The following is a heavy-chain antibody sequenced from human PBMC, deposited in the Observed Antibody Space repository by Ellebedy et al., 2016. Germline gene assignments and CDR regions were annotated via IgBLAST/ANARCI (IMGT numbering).Heavy chain of an antibody. D-gene: IGHD5-18*01. CDR3: ARRYSDGHQPFDS. CDR2: IYTSGST. CDR1: GGSISSGSYY. V-gene: IGHV4-61*02. J-gene: IGHJ4*02. Sequence: SETLSLXXTVSGGSISSGSYYWSWIRQPAGKGLEWIGRIYTSGSTNYNPSLKSRVTMSVDTSKNQFSLKLSSVTAADTAVYYCARRYSDGHQPFDSWGQGNLVTVSS.